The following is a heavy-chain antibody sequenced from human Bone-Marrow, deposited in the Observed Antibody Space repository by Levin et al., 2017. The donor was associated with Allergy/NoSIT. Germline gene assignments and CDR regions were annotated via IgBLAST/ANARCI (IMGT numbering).Heavy chain of an antibody. CDR1: GFTFNNSL. V-gene: IGHV3-74*01. J-gene: IGHJ6*02. CDR3: ARNPNWNYRFYNYGMDV. Sequence: LSLTCAASGFTFNNSLMHWVRQAPGKGLVWVSRINSDGTSPIYADSVKGRFIISRDNAMNTLYLQMNRLRAEDTGVYYCARNPNWNYRFYNYGMDVWGQGTTVTVSS. CDR2: INSDGTSP. D-gene: IGHD1-7*01.